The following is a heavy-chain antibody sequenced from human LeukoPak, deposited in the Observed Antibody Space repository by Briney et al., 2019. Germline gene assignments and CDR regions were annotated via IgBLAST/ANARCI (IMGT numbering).Heavy chain of an antibody. CDR3: ARDTGYCSGGSCPGPFQH. J-gene: IGHJ1*01. CDR1: GGSISSYY. V-gene: IGHV4-59*01. D-gene: IGHD2-15*01. CDR2: FYYSGST. Sequence: SETLSLTCTVSGGSISSYYWSWIRQPPGKGLEWIGYFYYSGSTNYNPSLKSRVTISVDTSKNQFSLKLSSVTAADTAVYYCARDTGYCSGGSCPGPFQHWGQGTLVTVSS.